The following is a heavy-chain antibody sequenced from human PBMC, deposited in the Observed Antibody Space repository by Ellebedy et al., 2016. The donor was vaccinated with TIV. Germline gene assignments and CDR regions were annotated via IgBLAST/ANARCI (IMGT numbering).Heavy chain of an antibody. Sequence: AASVKVSCKASGYTFTIYGIHWVRQAPGQGLEWMGIINPTGGSTNYEQKFQGRVSMTRDTSTSTVYMELSSLRSEDTAVYYCGRVLGSYGWFDPWGQGTLVTVSS. D-gene: IGHD3-16*01. CDR2: INPTGGST. J-gene: IGHJ5*02. CDR1: GYTFTIYG. V-gene: IGHV1-46*01. CDR3: GRVLGSYGWFDP.